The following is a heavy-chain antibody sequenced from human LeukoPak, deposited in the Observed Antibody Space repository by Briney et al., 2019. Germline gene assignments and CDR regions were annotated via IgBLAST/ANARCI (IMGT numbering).Heavy chain of an antibody. CDR1: GDTVSAYS. CDR2: IIPIFGTA. J-gene: IGHJ5*02. CDR3: ARSIPRPYCSGGSCYSGWFDP. V-gene: IGHV1-69*13. D-gene: IGHD2-15*01. Sequence: GASVKVSCKASGDTVSAYSLNWVRQAPGQGLEWMGGIIPIFGTANYAQKFQGRVTITADESTSTAYMELSSLRSEDTAVYYCARSIPRPYCSGGSCYSGWFDPWGQGTLVTVSS.